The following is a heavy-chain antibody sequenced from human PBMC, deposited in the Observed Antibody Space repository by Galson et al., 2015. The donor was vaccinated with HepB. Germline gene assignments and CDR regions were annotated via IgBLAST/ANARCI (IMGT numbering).Heavy chain of an antibody. V-gene: IGHV3-7*05. J-gene: IGHJ6*02. D-gene: IGHD3-10*01. CDR3: ARVKRGEWYSFYYNGMDV. Sequence: SLRLSCAASEFILSMYWMNWARQAPGKGLEWVANIKEDGSEKNYVDSVKGRFTISRDNAKNSLYLQMNSLRAEDTAVYYCARVKRGEWYSFYYNGMDVWGQGTTVTVSS. CDR1: EFILSMYW. CDR2: IKEDGSEK.